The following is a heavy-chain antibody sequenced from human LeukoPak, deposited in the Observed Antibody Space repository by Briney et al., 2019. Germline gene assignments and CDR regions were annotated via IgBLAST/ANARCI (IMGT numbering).Heavy chain of an antibody. CDR2: ISSSGSTI. CDR3: ARASPDYGDYYYYMDV. J-gene: IGHJ6*03. Sequence: SGGSLRLSCAASGFTFSSYEMNWVRQAPGKGLEWVSYISSSGSTIYYADSVKGRFTISRDNAKNSLYLQMNSLRAEDTAVYYCARASPDYGDYYYYMDVWGKGTTVTISS. CDR1: GFTFSSYE. V-gene: IGHV3-48*03. D-gene: IGHD4-17*01.